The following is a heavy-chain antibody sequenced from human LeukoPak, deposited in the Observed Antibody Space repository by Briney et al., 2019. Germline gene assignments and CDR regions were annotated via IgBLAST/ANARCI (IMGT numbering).Heavy chain of an antibody. J-gene: IGHJ4*02. D-gene: IGHD6-13*01. CDR1: GFTFSSFG. CDR3: AEDCGSSWGSYFDY. V-gene: IGHV3-30*02. CDR2: IRNDGSIK. Sequence: GGSLRLSCAASGFTFSSFGMHWVRQAPGKGLEWVVFIRNDGSIKYYADSVQGRFTISRDNSKNTLYLQMNSLRPEDTAVYYCAEDCGSSWGSYFDYWGQGTLVTVSS.